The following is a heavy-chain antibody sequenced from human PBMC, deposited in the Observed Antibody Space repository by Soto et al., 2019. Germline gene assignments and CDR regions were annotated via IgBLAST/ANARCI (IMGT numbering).Heavy chain of an antibody. J-gene: IGHJ4*02. V-gene: IGHV4-39*01. Sequence: SETLSLSCSVSGGSLSSSTYYWGWIRQPPGKGLEWLGSFDYSGSTYYNPSLKSRVTISVDASKNQFSLRLSSVTAADTSVYYCATRSDYSYGFSFDYWGQGTLVTVSS. CDR1: GGSLSSSTYY. CDR2: FDYSGST. D-gene: IGHD5-18*01. CDR3: ATRSDYSYGFSFDY.